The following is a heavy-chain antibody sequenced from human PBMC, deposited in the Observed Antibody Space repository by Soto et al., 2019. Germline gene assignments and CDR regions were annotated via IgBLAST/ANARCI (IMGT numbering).Heavy chain of an antibody. D-gene: IGHD6-13*01. V-gene: IGHV3-23*01. J-gene: IGHJ3*02. CDR1: GFTFSSYA. CDR3: AKDPWYRPYMGDGFDI. CDR2: ISGSGGST. Sequence: GGSLRLSCAASGFTFSSYAMSWVRQAPGKGLEWVSAISGSGGSTYYADSVKGRFTISRDNSKNTLYLQMNSLRAEDTAVYYCAKDPWYRPYMGDGFDIWGQGTMVTVSS.